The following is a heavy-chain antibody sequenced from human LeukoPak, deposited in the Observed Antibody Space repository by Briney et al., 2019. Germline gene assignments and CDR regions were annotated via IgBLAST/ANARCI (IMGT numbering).Heavy chain of an antibody. D-gene: IGHD3-9*01. CDR3: ARGGVGYFDWLFTHDAFDI. CDR1: GGSISSSSYY. J-gene: IGHJ3*02. CDR2: IYYSGST. V-gene: IGHV4-39*01. Sequence: PSETLSLTCTVSGGSISSSSYYWGWIRQPPGKGLEWIGSIYYSGSTYYNPSLKSRVTISVDTSKNQFSLKLSSVTAADTAVYYCARGGVGYFDWLFTHDAFDIWGQGTMVTVSS.